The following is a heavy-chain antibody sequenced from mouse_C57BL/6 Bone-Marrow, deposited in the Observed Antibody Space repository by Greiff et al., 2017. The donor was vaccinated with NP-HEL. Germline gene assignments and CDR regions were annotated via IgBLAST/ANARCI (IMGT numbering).Heavy chain of an antibody. J-gene: IGHJ2*01. CDR3: AITTVVADCDY. V-gene: IGHV5-17*01. CDR1: GFTFSDYG. Sequence: EVKLMESGGGLVKPGGSLKLSCAASGFTFSDYGMHWVRQAPEKGLEWVAYISSGSSTIYYADTVKGRFTISRDNAKNTLFLQMTSLRSEDTAMYYCAITTVVADCDYWGQGTTLTVSS. CDR2: ISSGSSTI. D-gene: IGHD1-1*01.